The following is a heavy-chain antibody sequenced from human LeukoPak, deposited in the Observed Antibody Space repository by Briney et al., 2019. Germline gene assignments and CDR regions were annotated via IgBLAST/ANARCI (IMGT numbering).Heavy chain of an antibody. CDR3: ARVPDWTYVPDY. J-gene: IGHJ4*02. V-gene: IGHV4-61*02. CDR1: GGSISSDRFY. D-gene: IGHD3-16*01. Sequence: SETLSLTCTVSGGSISSDRFYWTWVRQPAGKGLEWIGRIKSSNTNYNPSLKSRVSISPDTSTNQFSLKLSSLTAADTAVYYCARVPDWTYVPDYWGQGTLVTVSS. CDR2: IKSSNT.